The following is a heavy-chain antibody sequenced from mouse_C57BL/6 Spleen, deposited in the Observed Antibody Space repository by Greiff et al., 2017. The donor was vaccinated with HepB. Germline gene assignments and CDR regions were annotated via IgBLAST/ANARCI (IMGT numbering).Heavy chain of an antibody. CDR2: MYYSGTI. CDR1: GISITTGNYR. V-gene: IGHV3-5*01. J-gene: IGHJ3*01. Sequence: EVKLQESGPGLVKPSQTVFLTCTVTGISITTGNYRWSWIRQFPGNKLEWIGYMYYSGTITYNPSLTSRTTITRDTPKNQFFLEMNSLTAEDTATYYCARHKGAYWGQGTLVTVSA. CDR3: ARHKGAY.